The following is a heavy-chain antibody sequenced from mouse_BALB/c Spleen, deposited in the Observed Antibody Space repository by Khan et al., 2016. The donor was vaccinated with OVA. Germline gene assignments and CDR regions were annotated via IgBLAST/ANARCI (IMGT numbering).Heavy chain of an antibody. Sequence: EVQLQQSGTVLARPGASVKMSCKASGYSFTSYLIHWVKQRPGQGLEWIGDFYPGNGDTTSNQKFKDKAKLTAGTSANTADMELSSLTNWDSAGYYCARGGYSSFAYWGQGTLVTVSA. CDR1: GYSFTSYL. CDR2: FYPGNGDT. J-gene: IGHJ3*01. CDR3: ARGGYSSFAY. D-gene: IGHD1-3*01. V-gene: IGHV1-5*01.